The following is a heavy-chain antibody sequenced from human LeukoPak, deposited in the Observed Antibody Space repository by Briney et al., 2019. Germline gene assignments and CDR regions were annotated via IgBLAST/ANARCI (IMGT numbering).Heavy chain of an antibody. CDR3: ARDLPGDSYGLISFDS. V-gene: IGHV1-2*02. Sequence: ASVKVSCKSYGYSFTGYYLHWVRQAPGQGLEWMGWINPQSGDTYYAQTFQGRVTLTRDTSITTSYVELSRLRFDDTAVYYCARDLPGDSYGLISFDSWGQGTLVTVSA. D-gene: IGHD5-18*01. CDR2: INPQSGDT. J-gene: IGHJ4*02. CDR1: GYSFTGYY.